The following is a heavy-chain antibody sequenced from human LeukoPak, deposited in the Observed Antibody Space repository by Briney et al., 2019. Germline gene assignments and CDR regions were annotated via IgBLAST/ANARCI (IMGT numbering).Heavy chain of an antibody. CDR2: FDPEDGET. CDR1: GYTLTELS. CDR3: AKDYNYGSGSYSPKYYFDY. V-gene: IGHV1-24*01. Sequence: ASVKVSCKVSGYTLTELSMHWVRQAPGKGLEWMGGFDPEDGETIYAQKFQGRVTMTEDTSTDTAYMELSSLRSEDTAVYYCAKDYNYGSGSYSPKYYFDYWGQGTLVTVSS. J-gene: IGHJ4*02. D-gene: IGHD3-10*01.